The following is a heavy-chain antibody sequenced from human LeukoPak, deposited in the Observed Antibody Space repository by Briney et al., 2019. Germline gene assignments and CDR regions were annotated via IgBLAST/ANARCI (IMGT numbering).Heavy chain of an antibody. Sequence: PSETLSPTCEVSDYSIRSGYFWGWIRQPPGKGLEWIGSIYHSGSTYYSPSLKSRVTISVDTSKNQFSLKLNSVTAADTAVYYCARLTGSWYFYLWGRGTLVTVSS. J-gene: IGHJ2*01. D-gene: IGHD1-14*01. V-gene: IGHV4-38-2*01. CDR2: IYHSGST. CDR3: ARLTGSWYFYL. CDR1: DYSIRSGYF.